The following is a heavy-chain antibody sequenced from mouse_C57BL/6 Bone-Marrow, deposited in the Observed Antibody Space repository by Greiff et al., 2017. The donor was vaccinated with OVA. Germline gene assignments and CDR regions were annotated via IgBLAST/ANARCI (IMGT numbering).Heavy chain of an antibody. J-gene: IGHJ4*01. CDR1: GYTFTSYG. D-gene: IGHD1-1*01. CDR2: IYPRSGNT. Sequence: QVQLKESGAELARPGASVKLSCKASGYTFTSYGISWVKQRTGQGLEWIGEIYPRSGNTYYNEKFKGKATLTADKSSSTAYMELRSLTSMDSAVYFCARSGAYYYGSSFYCCAMDYWGQGTSVTGSS. CDR3: ARSGAYYYGSSFYCCAMDY. V-gene: IGHV1-81*01.